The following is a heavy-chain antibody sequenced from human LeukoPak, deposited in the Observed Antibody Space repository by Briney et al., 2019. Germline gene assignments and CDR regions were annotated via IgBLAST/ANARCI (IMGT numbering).Heavy chain of an antibody. J-gene: IGHJ5*02. D-gene: IGHD4-11*01. CDR3: ASLTVTFSQNWFDP. Sequence: SETLSLTCAVYGGSFSGYYWSWIRQPPGKGLEWIGEINHSGSTNYNPSLKSRVTISVDTSKNQFSLKLSSVTAADTAVYYCASLTVTFSQNWFDPWGQGTLVTVSS. CDR1: GGSFSGYY. CDR2: INHSGST. V-gene: IGHV4-34*01.